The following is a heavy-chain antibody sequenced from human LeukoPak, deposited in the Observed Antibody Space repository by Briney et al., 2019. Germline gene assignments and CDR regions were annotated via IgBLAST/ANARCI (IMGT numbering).Heavy chain of an antibody. V-gene: IGHV4-30-4*08. Sequence: PSQTLSLTCTVPGGSISSGDYYWSWIRQPPGKGLEWIGYIYYSGSTYYNPSLKTRVTISVDTSKNQFSLKLSSVTAADTAVYYCAREVVVVPAAMVLEADAFDIWGQGTMVTVSS. J-gene: IGHJ3*02. CDR2: IYYSGST. CDR1: GGSISSGDYY. D-gene: IGHD2-2*01. CDR3: AREVVVVPAAMVLEADAFDI.